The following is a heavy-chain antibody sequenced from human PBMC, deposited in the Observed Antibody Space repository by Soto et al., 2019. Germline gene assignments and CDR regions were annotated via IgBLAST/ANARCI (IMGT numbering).Heavy chain of an antibody. CDR3: ARLGDYDFWSGYYTSYYYYYYMDV. D-gene: IGHD3-3*01. V-gene: IGHV4-59*08. Sequence: SETLSLTCTVSGGSISSYYWSWIRQPPGKGLEWIGFIYYSGSTNYNPSLKSRVTISVDTSKNQFSLKLSSVTAADTAVYYCARLGDYDFWSGYYTSYYYYYYMDVWGKGTTVTVSS. CDR2: IYYSGST. CDR1: GGSISSYY. J-gene: IGHJ6*03.